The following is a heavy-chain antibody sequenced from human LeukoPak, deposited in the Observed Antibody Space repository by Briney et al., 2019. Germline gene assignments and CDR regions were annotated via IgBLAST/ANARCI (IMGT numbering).Heavy chain of an antibody. CDR1: GGSFSGYY. Sequence: SETLSLTCAVYGGSFSGYYWSWIRQPPGNGLEWIGEINHSGSTNYNPSLKSRVTISVDTSKNQFSLKLSSVTAADTAVYYCAREVMRNYDFWSGYQVDSDYFDYWGQGTLVTVSS. CDR3: AREVMRNYDFWSGYQVDSDYFDY. CDR2: INHSGST. V-gene: IGHV4-34*01. J-gene: IGHJ4*02. D-gene: IGHD3-3*01.